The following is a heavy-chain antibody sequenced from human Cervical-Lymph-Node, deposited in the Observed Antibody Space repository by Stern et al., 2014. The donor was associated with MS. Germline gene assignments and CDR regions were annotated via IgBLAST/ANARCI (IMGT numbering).Heavy chain of an antibody. D-gene: IGHD3-10*01. CDR2: IIPGLGTT. V-gene: IGHV1-69*06. CDR3: ARDQGDYGSGADYSWFDP. CDR1: RDTFSHYA. Sequence: QVQLGQSGDEVKKPGSSVKVSCKASRDTFSHYALSWVRQAPEQRLEWMGGIIPGLGTTNYAQKFQGRITISADTSTNTLYLELSSLRSEDTAVYFCARDQGDYGSGADYSWFDPWGQGTLVTVSS. J-gene: IGHJ5*02.